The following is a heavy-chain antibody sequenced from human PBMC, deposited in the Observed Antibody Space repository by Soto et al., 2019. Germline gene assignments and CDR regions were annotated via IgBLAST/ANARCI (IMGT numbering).Heavy chain of an antibody. CDR3: ARGREDGDYVFEP. CDR2: VNPSGGRT. Sequence: QVQLVQSGAEVKKPGASVQLSCKASGYTFTSQYIHWMRQAPGQGLEWLGLVNPSGGRTSYTQNFQGRVTMTSDTSTNTVYMELSGLRSEDTAIYYCARGREDGDYVFEPWGRGALVTVSS. CDR1: GYTFTSQY. D-gene: IGHD4-17*01. V-gene: IGHV1-46*01. J-gene: IGHJ5*02.